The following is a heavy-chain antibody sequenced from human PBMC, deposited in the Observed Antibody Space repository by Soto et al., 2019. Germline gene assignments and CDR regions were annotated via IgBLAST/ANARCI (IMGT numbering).Heavy chain of an antibody. V-gene: IGHV1-69*13. Sequence: SVKVSCKASGGTFSSYAISWVRQAPGQGLEWMGGIIPIFGTANYAQKFQGRVTITADESTSTAYMELSSLRSEDTAVYYCASDHSIAVAGTKYDYWGQGTLVTVSS. CDR2: IIPIFGTA. J-gene: IGHJ4*02. CDR3: ASDHSIAVAGTKYDY. CDR1: GGTFSSYA. D-gene: IGHD6-19*01.